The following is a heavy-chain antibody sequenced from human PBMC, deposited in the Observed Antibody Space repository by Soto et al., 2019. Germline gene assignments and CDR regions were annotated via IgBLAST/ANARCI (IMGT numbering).Heavy chain of an antibody. CDR1: GYSFTSYW. D-gene: IGHD2-2*01. CDR3: ARAHFDVVVPAARLIWFDP. J-gene: IGHJ5*02. CDR2: IYPGDSDT. Sequence: GESLKISCNGSGYSFTSYWIGWVRQMPGKGLEWMGIIYPGDSDTRYSPSFQGQVTISADKSISTAYLQWSSLKASDTAVYYCARAHFDVVVPAARLIWFDPWGQGTLVTVSS. V-gene: IGHV5-51*01.